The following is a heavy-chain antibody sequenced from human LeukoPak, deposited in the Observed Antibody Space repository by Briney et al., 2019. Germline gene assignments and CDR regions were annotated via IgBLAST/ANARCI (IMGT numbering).Heavy chain of an antibody. J-gene: IGHJ4*02. CDR3: ANMWELRSY. CDR1: GVTFRIYA. CDR2: ITGSGGST. D-gene: IGHD1-26*01. Sequence: QPVGSLSLSSAASGVTFRIYAMTAVRQAPGKGLECVSTITGSGGSTYYADSVKGRFTISRDNFKNTLYLQMNSLRAEDTAVYYCANMWELRSYWGQGTLVIVSS. V-gene: IGHV3-23*01.